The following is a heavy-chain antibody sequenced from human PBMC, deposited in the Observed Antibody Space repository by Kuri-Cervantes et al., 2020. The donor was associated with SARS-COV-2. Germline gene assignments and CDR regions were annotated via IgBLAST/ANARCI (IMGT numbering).Heavy chain of an antibody. D-gene: IGHD2-21*01. CDR1: GGSISSYY. CDR3: ARHIRSVGHITSIYYFDY. J-gene: IGHJ4*02. Sequence: ESLKISCTVSGGSISSYYWSWIRQPPGKGLEWIGYIYYSGSTNYNPSLKSRVTMSVDTSKNQFSLKLSSVTAADTAVYYCARHIRSVGHITSIYYFDYWSQGTLVTVSS. V-gene: IGHV4-59*08. CDR2: IYYSGST.